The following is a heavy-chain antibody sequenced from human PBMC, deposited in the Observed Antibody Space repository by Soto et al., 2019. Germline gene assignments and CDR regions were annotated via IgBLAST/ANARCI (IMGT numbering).Heavy chain of an antibody. V-gene: IGHV3-13*01. D-gene: IGHD3-3*01. Sequence: GGSLRLSCAASGFTFSSYDMHWVRQATGKGLEWVSAIGTAGDTYYPGSVKGRFTISRENAKNSLYLQMNSLRAGDTAVYYCARVQSMLRFLEEGPYYMDVWGKGTTVTVSS. CDR1: GFTFSSYD. J-gene: IGHJ6*03. CDR2: IGTAGDT. CDR3: ARVQSMLRFLEEGPYYMDV.